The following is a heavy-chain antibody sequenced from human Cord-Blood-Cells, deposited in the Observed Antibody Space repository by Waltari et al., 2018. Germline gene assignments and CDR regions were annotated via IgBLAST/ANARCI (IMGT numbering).Heavy chain of an antibody. J-gene: IGHJ4*02. CDR2: IKQDGSGK. V-gene: IGHV3-7*01. Sequence: EVQLVESGGGLVQPGGSLRLSCAASGFTFSSYWMSWVRQAPGKGREWVANIKQDGSGKYYVDSVKGRFTISRDNAKNSLYLQMNSLRAEDTAVYYCARDSGRNSNFDYWGQGTLVTVSS. CDR1: GFTFSSYW. D-gene: IGHD3-10*01. CDR3: ARDSGRNSNFDY.